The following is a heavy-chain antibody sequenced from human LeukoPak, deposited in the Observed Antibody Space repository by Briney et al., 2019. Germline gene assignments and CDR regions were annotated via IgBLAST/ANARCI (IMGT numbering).Heavy chain of an antibody. CDR2: INPRSGNT. Sequence: GASVKLSCKSSGYTFAGHHIHWVRQAPGQGLEWMGWINPRSGNTKYAQNFQDRVIMTRDTSISTAYMDLSRLSSDDTAIYYCARAGHDSSGYSFRLDYWGQGTLVTVSS. CDR1: GYTFAGHH. D-gene: IGHD3-22*01. V-gene: IGHV1-2*02. J-gene: IGHJ4*02. CDR3: ARAGHDSSGYSFRLDY.